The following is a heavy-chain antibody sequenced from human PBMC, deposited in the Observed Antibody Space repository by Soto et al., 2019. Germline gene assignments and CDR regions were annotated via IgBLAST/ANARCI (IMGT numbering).Heavy chain of an antibody. J-gene: IGHJ4*02. CDR1: AGTLSSYR. CDR2: IVPIYRTA. D-gene: IGHD6-13*01. CDR3: VRDSGAKLSSS. Sequence: XSVKVSCKASAGTLSSYRVNWVRQAPGQGLEWVGGIVPIYRTADYAQKFQGRVTITADESARTSYMELRSLKSQDTAVYYCVRDSGAKLSSSWGQGTLVTASS. V-gene: IGHV1-69*13.